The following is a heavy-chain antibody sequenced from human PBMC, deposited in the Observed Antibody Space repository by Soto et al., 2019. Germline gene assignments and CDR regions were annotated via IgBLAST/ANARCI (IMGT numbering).Heavy chain of an antibody. CDR3: KLGGFTYGYAFDY. V-gene: IGHV3-15*01. CDR2: VKSKPDGGTI. D-gene: IGHD5-18*01. Sequence: EVRLVESGGGFVKPGGSLRLSCAASGFTFNNAWMTWVRRAPGKGLEWVGRVKSKPDGGTIDYAAPVRGRFTISRDDSKNMLYLQMDSLKTEDTAVYFCKLGGFTYGYAFDYWGQGALVTVSA. CDR1: GFTFNNAW. J-gene: IGHJ4*02.